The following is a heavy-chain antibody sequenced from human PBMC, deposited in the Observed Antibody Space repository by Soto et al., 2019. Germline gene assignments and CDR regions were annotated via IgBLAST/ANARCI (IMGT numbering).Heavy chain of an antibody. CDR1: GFTLSSYS. CDR3: ARETGLRSSGGSYYFDF. V-gene: IGHV3-48*02. D-gene: IGHD6-19*01. Sequence: EVQLVESGGGLVQPGGSLRLSCAASGFTLSSYSMHWVRQAPGKWLEWVSYISGSGGTIYYADSVKGRFTISRDNAKNSLSVQMNSLRDEDTAVYFCARETGLRSSGGSYYFDFWGQGTRVTVSS. CDR2: ISGSGGTI. J-gene: IGHJ4*02.